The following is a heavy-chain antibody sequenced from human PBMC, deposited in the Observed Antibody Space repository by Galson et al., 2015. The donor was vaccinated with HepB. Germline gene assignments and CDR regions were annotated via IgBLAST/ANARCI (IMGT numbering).Heavy chain of an antibody. CDR1: GFTFGDYI. J-gene: IGHJ4*02. D-gene: IGHD2/OR15-2a*01. V-gene: IGHV3-49*03. CDR3: SRVSSKGAY. Sequence: SLRLSCAASGFTFGDYIMSWFRQAPGKGLDWVGFIRSKAYGGTTEYAASVKGRFTISRDDSKSIAYLQMNSLKIDDTAVYYCSRVSSKGAYWGQGTLVTVSS. CDR2: IRSKAYGGTT.